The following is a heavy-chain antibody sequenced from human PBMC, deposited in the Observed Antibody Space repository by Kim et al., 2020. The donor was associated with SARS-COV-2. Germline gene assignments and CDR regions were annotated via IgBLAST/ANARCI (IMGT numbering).Heavy chain of an antibody. CDR2: IKQDGSEK. CDR3: AREFSGWGFLPYFDY. Sequence: GGSLRLSCAASGFTFSSYWMSWVRQAPGKGLEWVANIKQDGSEKYYVDSVKGRFTISRDNAKNSLYLQMNSLRAEDTAVYYCAREFSGWGFLPYFDYWGQGTLVTVSS. D-gene: IGHD7-27*01. V-gene: IGHV3-7*03. J-gene: IGHJ4*02. CDR1: GFTFSSYW.